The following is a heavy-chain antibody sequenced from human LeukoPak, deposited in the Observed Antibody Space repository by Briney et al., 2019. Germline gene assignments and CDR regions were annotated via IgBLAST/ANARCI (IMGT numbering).Heavy chain of an antibody. V-gene: IGHV1-69*13. CDR1: GYTFTSYY. D-gene: IGHD2-15*01. Sequence: ASVKVSCKASGYTFTSYYMHWVRQAPGQGLEWMGGIIPIFGTANYAQKFQGRVTITADESTSTAYMELSSLRSEDTAVYYCARRVGGPMDVWGQGTTVTVSS. J-gene: IGHJ6*02. CDR2: IIPIFGTA. CDR3: ARRVGGPMDV.